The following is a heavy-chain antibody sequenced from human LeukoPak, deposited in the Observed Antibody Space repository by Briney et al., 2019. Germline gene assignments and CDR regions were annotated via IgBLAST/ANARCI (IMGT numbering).Heavy chain of an antibody. CDR3: ARTTTVRGTYYMDV. V-gene: IGHV4-59*01. D-gene: IGHD3-10*01. J-gene: IGHJ6*03. Sequence: TSETLSLTCTVSGGSISSYYWSWIRQPPGKGLEWIGYIYYSGSTNYNPSLKSRVTISVDTSKNRFSLKLRSVTAADTAVYYCARTTTVRGTYYMDVWGKGTTVTVSS. CDR2: IYYSGST. CDR1: GGSISSYY.